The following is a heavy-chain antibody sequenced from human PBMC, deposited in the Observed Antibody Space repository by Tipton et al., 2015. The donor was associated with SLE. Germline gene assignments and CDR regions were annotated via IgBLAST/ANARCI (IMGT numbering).Heavy chain of an antibody. CDR2: INPSGGST. D-gene: IGHD2-2*01. Sequence: QLVQSGAEGKKPGASVKVSCKASGYTFTSYYMHWVRQAPGQGLEWMGIINPSGGSTSYAQKFQGRVTMTRDTSTSTVYMELSSLRSEDTAVYYCARDRTHCSSTSCSYNWFDPWGQGTLVTVSS. V-gene: IGHV1-46*01. CDR3: ARDRTHCSSTSCSYNWFDP. J-gene: IGHJ5*02. CDR1: GYTFTSYY.